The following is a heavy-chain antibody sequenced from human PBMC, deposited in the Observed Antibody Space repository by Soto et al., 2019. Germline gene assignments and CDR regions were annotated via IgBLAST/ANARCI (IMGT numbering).Heavy chain of an antibody. V-gene: IGHV3-11*05. D-gene: IGHD3-10*01. Sequence: QVQLVESGGDLVKPGGSLRLSCAASGFTFCDFYMSWIRQAPGKGLEWVSYISSSSSYTSYADSVKGRFTISKDNAKTSLSLQMNSLRAEDTAVYYCARHTRGNSGMDVWGQGTTVTVSS. J-gene: IGHJ6*02. CDR1: GFTFCDFY. CDR2: ISSSSSYT. CDR3: ARHTRGNSGMDV.